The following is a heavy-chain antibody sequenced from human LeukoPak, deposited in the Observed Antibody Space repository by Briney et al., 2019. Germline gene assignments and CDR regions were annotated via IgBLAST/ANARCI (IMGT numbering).Heavy chain of an antibody. CDR1: GFTFSSYA. CDR2: ISYDGSNK. J-gene: IGHJ4*02. CDR3: ARGGAPYGDYDYFDY. D-gene: IGHD4-17*01. Sequence: GGSLRLSCVASGFTFSSYAMHWVRQAPGKGLEWVAVISYDGSNKYYADSVKGRFTISRDNSKNTLYLQMNSLRAEDTAVYYCARGGAPYGDYDYFDYWGQGTLVTVSS. V-gene: IGHV3-30-3*01.